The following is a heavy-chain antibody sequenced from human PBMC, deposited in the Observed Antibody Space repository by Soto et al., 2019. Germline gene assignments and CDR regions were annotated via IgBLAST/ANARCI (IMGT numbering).Heavy chain of an antibody. Sequence: EVQLLESGEGLYRLGGPLGPSWQALGLTFGNIALSWARQAPGKGLEWVSALPEIGTNTYYADSVKGRFTISRDNSKNTLFLQINNLRAGDTAVYYCAKKSGVGATWYFDYWGQGTLVTVSS. CDR3: AKKSGVGATWYFDY. CDR2: LPEIGTNT. J-gene: IGHJ4*02. CDR1: GLTFGNIA. D-gene: IGHD1-26*01. V-gene: IGHV3-23*01.